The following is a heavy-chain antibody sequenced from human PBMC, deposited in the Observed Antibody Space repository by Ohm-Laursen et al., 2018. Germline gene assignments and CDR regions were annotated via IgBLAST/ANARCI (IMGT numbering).Heavy chain of an antibody. Sequence: SLRLSCAASGFAFSDYYMSWIRQAPGKGLEWVSYISSGGSTVYYADSVKGRFTISRDNAKNTLYLQMNSLRGDDTAIYYCARSGNSDHSPLGYWGQGALVTVSS. V-gene: IGHV3-11*04. CDR3: ARSGNSDHSPLGY. D-gene: IGHD5-12*01. CDR2: ISSGGSTV. CDR1: GFAFSDYY. J-gene: IGHJ4*02.